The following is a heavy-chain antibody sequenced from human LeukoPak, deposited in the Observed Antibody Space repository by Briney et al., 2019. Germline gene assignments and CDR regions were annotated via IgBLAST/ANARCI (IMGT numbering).Heavy chain of an antibody. CDR3: AVEGGQQLVRAHY. V-gene: IGHV4-34*01. Sequence: KASETLSLTCAVYDVSFNGSFSGYFWRWIRQPPGKGLEWIGEINHRGSTNYNPSLKSRVTISLDTSKKQFSLTLISVTAADTAVYYCAVEGGQQLVRAHYWGQGTLVTVSS. J-gene: IGHJ4*02. D-gene: IGHD6-13*01. CDR2: INHRGST. CDR1: DVSFNGSFSGYF.